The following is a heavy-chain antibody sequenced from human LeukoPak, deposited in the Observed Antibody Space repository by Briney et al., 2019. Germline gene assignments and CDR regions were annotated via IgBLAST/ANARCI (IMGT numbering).Heavy chain of an antibody. CDR2: IYYSGST. D-gene: IGHD2/OR15-2a*01. J-gene: IGHJ2*01. V-gene: IGHV4-39*01. CDR1: GGSITTSSYY. CDR3: ARAFRARYFDL. Sequence: PSEALSLTCTVSGGSITTSSYYWGWIRQPPGKGLEWIGIIYYSGSTYYNPSLKGRVTISVDTSKNQFSLKLSSVTAADTAVYYCARAFRARYFDLWGRGTLVTVSS.